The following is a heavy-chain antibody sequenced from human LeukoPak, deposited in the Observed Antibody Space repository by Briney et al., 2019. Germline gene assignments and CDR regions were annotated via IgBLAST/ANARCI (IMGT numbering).Heavy chain of an antibody. CDR2: INHTGST. J-gene: IGHJ5*02. CDR1: GGSFSNYY. D-gene: IGHD6-13*01. V-gene: IGHV4-34*01. CDR3: ARGLISSSWRNNWFDP. Sequence: SETLSLTCAVYGGSFSNYYWNWIRQPPGKGLEWIGEINHTGSTNYNPSLKSRVTISVDTSKNQFSLRLSSVTAADTAVYYCARGLISSSWRNNWFDPWGQGILVTVSS.